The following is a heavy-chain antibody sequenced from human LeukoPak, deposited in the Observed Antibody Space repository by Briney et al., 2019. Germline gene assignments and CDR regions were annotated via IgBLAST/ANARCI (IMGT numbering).Heavy chain of an antibody. V-gene: IGHV4-34*01. CDR1: GGSFSGYY. D-gene: IGHD1-14*01. CDR3: ASHSSPGGSFDY. CDR2: INHSGST. J-gene: IGHJ4*02. Sequence: SETLSLTCAVYGGSFSGYYWSWIRQPPGKGLEWIGEINHSGSTNYNPSLKSRVTISVDTSKNQFSLKLSPVTAADTAVYYCASHSSPGGSFDYWGQGTLVTVSS.